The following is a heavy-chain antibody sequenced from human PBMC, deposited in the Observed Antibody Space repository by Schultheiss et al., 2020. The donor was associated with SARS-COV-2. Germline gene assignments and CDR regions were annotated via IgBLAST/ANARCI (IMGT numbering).Heavy chain of an antibody. Sequence: GGSLRLSCAASGFTFSSYGMHWVRQAPGKGLEWVAVISYDGSNKYYSDSVKGRFTISRDNSKNTLYLQMNSLGAEDTAMYYCARRDRVGSAAQYYQYMDVWGKGTTVTVSS. D-gene: IGHD6-6*01. CDR2: ISYDGSNK. CDR1: GFTFSSYG. V-gene: IGHV3-30*03. CDR3: ARRDRVGSAAQYYQYMDV. J-gene: IGHJ6*03.